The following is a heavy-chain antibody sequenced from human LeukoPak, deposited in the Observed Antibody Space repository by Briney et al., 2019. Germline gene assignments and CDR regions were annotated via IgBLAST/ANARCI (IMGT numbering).Heavy chain of an antibody. V-gene: IGHV4-59*01. CDR2: IYYSGST. Sequence: SETLSLTCTVSGGSISSYYWSWIRQPPGKGLEWIGYIYYSGSTNYNSSLKSRVTISVDTSKNQFSLKLSSVTAADTAVYYCARSIGVVTNFDYWGQGTLVTVSS. CDR1: GGSISSYY. J-gene: IGHJ4*02. CDR3: ARSIGVVTNFDY. D-gene: IGHD3-3*01.